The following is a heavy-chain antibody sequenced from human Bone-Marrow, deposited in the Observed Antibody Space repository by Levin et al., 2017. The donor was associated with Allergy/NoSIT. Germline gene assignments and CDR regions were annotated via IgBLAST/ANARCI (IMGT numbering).Heavy chain of an antibody. CDR1: GLTFSNYG. Sequence: GGSLRLSCAVSGLTFSNYGMHWVRQAPGKGLEWVAIISYDGHNKYYADSVKGRFTISRDNSKNTLYLQMNSLRADDTAVYYCAKDESWGLRLDDGVDIWGQGTMVNVSS. J-gene: IGHJ3*02. CDR3: AKDESWGLRLDDGVDI. V-gene: IGHV3-30*18. D-gene: IGHD5-12*01. CDR2: ISYDGHNK.